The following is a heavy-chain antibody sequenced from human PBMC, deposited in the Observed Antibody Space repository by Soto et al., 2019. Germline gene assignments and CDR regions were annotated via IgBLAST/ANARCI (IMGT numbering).Heavy chain of an antibody. Sequence: QVQLVQSGDEVKKPGASGKVSCKASGYIFVNYGIAWVRQAPGQGLEWMGWISPYTGNTHSATKVQGRLTMTTDTSASTGYMDLGSLKSDDTAVYYCVMVANYVTPTPQDVWGQGTTVTVSS. D-gene: IGHD3-16*01. CDR1: GYIFVNYG. J-gene: IGHJ6*02. CDR2: ISPYTGNT. CDR3: VMVANYVTPTPQDV. V-gene: IGHV1-18*01.